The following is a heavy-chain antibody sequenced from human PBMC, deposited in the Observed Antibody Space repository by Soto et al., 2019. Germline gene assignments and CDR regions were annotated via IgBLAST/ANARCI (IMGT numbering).Heavy chain of an antibody. CDR3: GSDAPYYYDSSGYSVAAFDN. V-gene: IGHV4-59*08. J-gene: IGHJ3*02. Sequence: PSETLSLTCTVSGGSIRSYYWSWIRQPPGKGLEWIGYIYYNGSTNYNPSLKSRLTMSVETSKNQFSLKLSSVTAADTAVYYCGSDAPYYYDSSGYSVAAFDNGGQGIMVTVS. CDR2: IYYNGST. D-gene: IGHD3-22*01. CDR1: GGSIRSYY.